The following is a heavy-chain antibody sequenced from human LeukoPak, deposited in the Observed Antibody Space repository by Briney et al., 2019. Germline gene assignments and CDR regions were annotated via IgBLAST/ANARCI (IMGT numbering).Heavy chain of an antibody. CDR3: ARGPYSGSYRDY. V-gene: IGHV3-7*01. D-gene: IGHD1-26*01. CDR1: RFTFSSYW. J-gene: IGHJ4*02. CDR2: IKQDGSEK. Sequence: GGSLRLSCAASRFTFSSYWMSWVRQAPGKGLEWVANIKQDGSEKYYVDSVKGRFTISRDNAKNSLYLQMNSLRAEDTAVYYCARGPYSGSYRDYWGQGTLVTVSS.